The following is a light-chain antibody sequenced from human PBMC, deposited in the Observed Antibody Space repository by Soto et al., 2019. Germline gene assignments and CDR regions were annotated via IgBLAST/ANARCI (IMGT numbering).Light chain of an antibody. CDR2: AAS. CDR3: QQSYSTPPWT. V-gene: IGKV1-39*01. Sequence: DIQMTQSPSSLSASVGDRVTITCRASQSIVTYLNWYLQKPGKAPKLLIYAASNLQSGVPSRFSGSGSGTDFTLTICSLQPEDFATYFCQQSYSTPPWTFGQGTKVEIK. CDR1: QSIVTY. J-gene: IGKJ1*01.